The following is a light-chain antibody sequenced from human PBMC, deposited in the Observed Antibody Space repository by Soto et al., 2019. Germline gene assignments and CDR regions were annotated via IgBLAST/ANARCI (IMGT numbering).Light chain of an antibody. J-gene: IGKJ2*01. V-gene: IGKV1-5*01. CDR3: QQYNSYPRT. CDR1: QSISVW. CDR2: DAS. Sequence: DIQMTQSPSTLSASVGDRVTITCRASQSISVWLAWYQQKPGKAPKLLMFDASTLQSGVPSRFSGSGSATEFTLTISSLQPDDVASYYCQQYNSYPRTFGQGTKVEIK.